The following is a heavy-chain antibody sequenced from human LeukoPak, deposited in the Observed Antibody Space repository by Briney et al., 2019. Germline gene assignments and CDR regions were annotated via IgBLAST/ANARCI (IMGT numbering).Heavy chain of an antibody. CDR3: AFAGIAAADNPFDY. V-gene: IGHV1-69*01. D-gene: IGHD6-13*01. CDR2: IIPIFGTA. Sequence: SVKVSCKASGGTFSSYAISWVRQAPGQGLEWMGGIIPIFGTANYAQKFQGRVTITADESTSTAYMDLSSLRSEDTAVYYCAFAGIAAADNPFDYWGQGTLVTVSS. CDR1: GGTFSSYA. J-gene: IGHJ4*02.